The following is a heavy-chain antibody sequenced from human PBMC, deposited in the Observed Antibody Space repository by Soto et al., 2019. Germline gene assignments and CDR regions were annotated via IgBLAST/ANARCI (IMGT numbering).Heavy chain of an antibody. Sequence: SVKVSCKASGGTFSSYTIIWVRQAPGQGLEWMGRIIPILGIANYAQKFQGRVTITADKSTSTAYMELSSLRSEDTAVYYCARPQDGDYESGQNAFDIWGQGTMVTVSS. D-gene: IGHD4-17*01. CDR3: ARPQDGDYESGQNAFDI. CDR2: IIPILGIA. CDR1: GGTFSSYT. J-gene: IGHJ3*02. V-gene: IGHV1-69*02.